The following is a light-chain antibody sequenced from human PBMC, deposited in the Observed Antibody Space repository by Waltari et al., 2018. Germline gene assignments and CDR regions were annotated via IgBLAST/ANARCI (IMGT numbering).Light chain of an antibody. CDR2: SNS. CDR3: AAWDDSLNGPV. Sequence: QSVLTQPPSASGTPGQRVTISCSGSSSNIGSNTVNWYQQPPGTAPKILIYSNSQRPSGVPDLFSGSRSGTSASLAISGLQSEDEADYYCAAWDDSLNGPVFGGGTKLTVL. J-gene: IGLJ3*02. V-gene: IGLV1-44*01. CDR1: SSNIGSNT.